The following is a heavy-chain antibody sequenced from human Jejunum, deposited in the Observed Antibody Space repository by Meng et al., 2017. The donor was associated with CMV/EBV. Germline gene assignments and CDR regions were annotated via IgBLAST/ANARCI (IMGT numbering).Heavy chain of an antibody. CDR1: TFRTYG. J-gene: IGHJ4*02. CDR3: AKDGFDSSGYWYYFDY. V-gene: IGHV3-33*06. D-gene: IGHD3-22*01. CDR2: ISFDGSNK. Sequence: TFRTYGMHWVRQAPGKGLEWLAVISFDGSNKYYADSVKGRFTISRDNSKNTLYLQMNSLRAEDTAVYYCAKDGFDSSGYWYYFDYWGQGTLVTVSS.